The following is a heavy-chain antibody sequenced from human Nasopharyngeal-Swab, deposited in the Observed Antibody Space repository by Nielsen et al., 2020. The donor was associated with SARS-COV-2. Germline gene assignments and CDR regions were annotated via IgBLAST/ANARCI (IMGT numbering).Heavy chain of an antibody. V-gene: IGHV3-7*01. CDR2: IKQDGREK. Sequence: GESLKISCAASGFTFSSYWMSWVRQAPGKGLEWVANIKQDGREKYYVDSVKGRFTISRDNAKNSLYLQMNSLRAEDTAVYYCARDKYYDSSGYYYYGMDVWGQGTQVTVS. J-gene: IGHJ6*02. CDR1: GFTFSSYW. CDR3: ARDKYYDSSGYYYYGMDV. D-gene: IGHD3-22*01.